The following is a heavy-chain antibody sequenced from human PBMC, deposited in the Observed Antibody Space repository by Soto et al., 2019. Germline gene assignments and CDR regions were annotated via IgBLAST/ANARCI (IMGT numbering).Heavy chain of an antibody. D-gene: IGHD3-22*01. CDR1: GFTFSTYG. CDR2: ISDSGHYI. Sequence: GGSLRLSCAASGFTFSTYGMNWVRQAPGKGLEWLSSISDSGHYIYYADSVKGRFTISRGNAKNSLFLQMNSLRGGDTAVYYCARSGLALPYSASHWFDPWGHGTLVTVSS. CDR3: ARSGLALPYSASHWFDP. J-gene: IGHJ5*02. V-gene: IGHV3-21*01.